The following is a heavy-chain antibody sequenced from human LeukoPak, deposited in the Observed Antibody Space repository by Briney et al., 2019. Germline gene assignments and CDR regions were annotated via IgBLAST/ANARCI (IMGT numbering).Heavy chain of an antibody. CDR2: INPNSGGT. J-gene: IGHJ5*02. D-gene: IGHD3-10*01. CDR3: ARGDKKENLSGPSGYFDP. Sequence: ASVKVSCKASGYTFSAYHIHWVRQAPGQGLEWMGWINPNSGGTNFAPKFHGRVSMTRDTSLSTAYMELSSLRSDDTAVYYCARGDKKENLSGPSGYFDPWGQGSLVTASS. CDR1: GYTFSAYH. V-gene: IGHV1-2*02.